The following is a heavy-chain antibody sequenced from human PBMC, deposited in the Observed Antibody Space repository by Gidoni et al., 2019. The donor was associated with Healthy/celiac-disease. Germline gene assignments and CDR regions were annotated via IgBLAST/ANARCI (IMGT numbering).Heavy chain of an antibody. D-gene: IGHD5-12*01. V-gene: IGHV3-7*05. J-gene: IGHJ3*02. CDR1: GFTFSIYW. Sequence: EVQLMESGGGWGQPGGSLRLSCADSGFTFSIYWMSWVRQAPGKGLEWVANIKHAGSEKYYVDSVKGRFTISRDTAKNSLYLQMNSLRAEDTAVYYCARDAGYEAFDIWGQGTMVPVSS. CDR2: IKHAGSEK. CDR3: ARDAGYEAFDI.